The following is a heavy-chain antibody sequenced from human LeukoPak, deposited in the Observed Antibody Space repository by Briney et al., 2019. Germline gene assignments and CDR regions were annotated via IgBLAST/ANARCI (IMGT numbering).Heavy chain of an antibody. Sequence: SGTLSLTCTVSGGSISSSPYYWGWIGQPPGKGLEWIGTIYYRGSTYSNPSLNSRVTISLDTSKNQFSLRLRSVTAADTALSYCARHYLSDGILSTFDPWGQGTLVTVSS. V-gene: IGHV4-39*01. CDR2: IYYRGST. D-gene: IGHD2-2*01. CDR1: GGSISSSPYY. J-gene: IGHJ5*02. CDR3: ARHYLSDGILSTFDP.